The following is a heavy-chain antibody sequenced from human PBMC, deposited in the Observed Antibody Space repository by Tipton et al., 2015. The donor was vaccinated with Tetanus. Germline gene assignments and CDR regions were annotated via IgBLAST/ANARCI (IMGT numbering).Heavy chain of an antibody. CDR3: ARDHGITWGGMGYYYGMDV. CDR2: IYYSGST. J-gene: IGHJ6*02. Sequence: TLSLTCDVSGDSLSNGDYYWSWIRQPPGKGLESIGYIYYSGSTYYNPSLKSRVTISVDTSKNQFSLRLSSVTAADTAVYYCARDHGITWGGMGYYYGMDVWGQGTTVTVSS. CDR1: GDSLSNGDYY. D-gene: IGHD3-16*01. V-gene: IGHV4-30-4*01.